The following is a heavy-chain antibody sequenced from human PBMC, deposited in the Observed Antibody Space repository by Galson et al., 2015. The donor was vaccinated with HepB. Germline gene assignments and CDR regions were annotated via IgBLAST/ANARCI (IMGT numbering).Heavy chain of an antibody. CDR1: GFTFSDYY. Sequence: SLRLSCAVSGFTFSDYYMSWIRQAPGKGLEWISYISSSSLYTNYADSVKGRFPISRDNAKNSLYLQISSARAEDTALYYCARVADADYGDHSHFDYWGQGTLVTVSS. CDR3: ARVADADYGDHSHFDY. D-gene: IGHD4-17*01. V-gene: IGHV3-11*06. J-gene: IGHJ4*02. CDR2: ISSSSLYT.